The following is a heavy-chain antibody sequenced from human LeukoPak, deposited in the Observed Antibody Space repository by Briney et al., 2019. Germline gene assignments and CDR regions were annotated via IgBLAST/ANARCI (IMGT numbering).Heavy chain of an antibody. V-gene: IGHV4-39*07. CDR1: GGSISSSSYY. D-gene: IGHD5-18*01. Sequence: SETLSLTCTVSGGSISSSSYYWGWIRQPPGKGLEWIGSIYYSGSTYYNPSLKSRVTISVDTSKNQFSLKLSSVTAADTAVYYCARVQQGIAMADYYYYYMDVWGKGTTVTVSS. CDR3: ARVQQGIAMADYYYYYMDV. CDR2: IYYSGST. J-gene: IGHJ6*03.